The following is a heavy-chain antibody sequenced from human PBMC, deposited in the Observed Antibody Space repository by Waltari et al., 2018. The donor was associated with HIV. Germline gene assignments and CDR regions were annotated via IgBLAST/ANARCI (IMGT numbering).Heavy chain of an antibody. J-gene: IGHJ4*02. CDR3: ARHYAWFDILTGSPPTCYFDS. CDR1: GASISSRTYY. CDR2: MYYSGTT. V-gene: IGHV4-39*01. D-gene: IGHD3-9*01. Sequence: QLKLLQSGPRLVKPSETLSPTCSVSGASISSRTYYWGWIRHPPGKGRQYLGSMYYSGTTYSNPSPNSRLTLPAETSKNQCSHRLNSLTAADSAVSYCARHYAWFDILTGSPPTCYFDSWGPGSLVTVS.